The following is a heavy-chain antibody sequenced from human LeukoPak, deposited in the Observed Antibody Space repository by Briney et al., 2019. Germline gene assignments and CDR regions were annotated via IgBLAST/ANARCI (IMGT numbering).Heavy chain of an antibody. J-gene: IGHJ4*02. CDR1: GDSMSDYF. D-gene: IGHD3-10*01. Sequence: PSETLSLTCTVSGDSMSDYFWTWIRQPPGKGLEWIGYAADSGSTNYNPSLKSRVTISVDTSKTQFSLKLRSVTPADTAVYYCARETPYGSGSYPFDYWGRGMLVTVSS. CDR2: AADSGST. CDR3: ARETPYGSGSYPFDY. V-gene: IGHV4-59*01.